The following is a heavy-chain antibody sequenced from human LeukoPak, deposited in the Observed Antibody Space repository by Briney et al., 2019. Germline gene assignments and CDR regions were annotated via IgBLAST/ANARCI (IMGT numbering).Heavy chain of an antibody. CDR3: ARSWEVRHTLSYCYYVIDV. CDR2: IHYSGST. V-gene: IGHV4-61*01. CDR1: GVSVGSPNYY. D-gene: IGHD3-9*01. J-gene: IGHJ6*02. Sequence: ASKTLSLTCNVTGVSVGSPNYYWSWIRQPPGKGLEWLAYIHYSGSTNYNPSLKSRVSISVDIYKNQFSLKLSSVTAADTAVYYCARSWEVRHTLSYCYYVIDVWGQGTTVTVSS.